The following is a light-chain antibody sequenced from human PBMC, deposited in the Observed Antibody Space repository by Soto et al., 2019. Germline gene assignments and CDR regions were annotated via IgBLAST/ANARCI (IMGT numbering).Light chain of an antibody. CDR1: SSNIGAGYD. Sequence: QSVLTQPPSVAGAPGQRVTISCTGSSSNIGAGYDVHWYQQLPGTAPKLLIYGNSNRPSGVPDRFSGSKSGNSASLAITGLQAEDEADYYCQSYDSRLSVWVFGGGTKLTVL. J-gene: IGLJ3*02. CDR3: QSYDSRLSVWV. V-gene: IGLV1-40*01. CDR2: GNS.